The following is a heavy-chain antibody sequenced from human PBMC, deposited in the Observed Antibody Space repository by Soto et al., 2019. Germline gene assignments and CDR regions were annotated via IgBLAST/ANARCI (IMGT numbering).Heavy chain of an antibody. V-gene: IGHV1-69*13. J-gene: IGHJ4*02. CDR2: IIPIFGTA. CDR3: ARGYGSGSPPLYYFDY. Sequence: SVKVSCKASGGTFSSYAISWVRQAPGQGLEWMGGIIPIFGTANYAQKFQGRVTITADESTSTAYMELSSLRSEDTAVYYCARGYGSGSPPLYYFDYWGQGTLVTVSS. CDR1: GGTFSSYA. D-gene: IGHD3-10*01.